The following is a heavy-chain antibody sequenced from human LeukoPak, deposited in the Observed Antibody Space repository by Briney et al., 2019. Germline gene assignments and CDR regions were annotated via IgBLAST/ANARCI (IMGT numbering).Heavy chain of an antibody. CDR2: IIPIFGTA. CDR1: GGTFSSYA. J-gene: IGHJ5*02. CDR3: ARDPYGGNSGFDP. D-gene: IGHD4-23*01. V-gene: IGHV1-69*05. Sequence: VASVKVSCKASGGTFSSYAISWVRQAPGQGLEWMGGIIPIFGTANYAQKFQGRVTITTDESTSTAYMELSSLRSEDTAVYYCARDPYGGNSGFDPWGQGTLVTVSS.